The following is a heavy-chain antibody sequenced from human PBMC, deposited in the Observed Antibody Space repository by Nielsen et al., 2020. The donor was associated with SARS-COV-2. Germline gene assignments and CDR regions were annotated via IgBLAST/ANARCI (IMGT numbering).Heavy chain of an antibody. CDR2: ISSSGSTI. D-gene: IGHD6-19*01. CDR3: ARDYSSAGAFDI. J-gene: IGHJ3*02. V-gene: IGHV3-11*04. Sequence: WIRQPPGKGLEWVSYISSSGSTIYYADSVKGRFTISRDNAKNSLYLQMNSLRAEDTAVYYCARDYSSAGAFDIWGQGTMVTVSS.